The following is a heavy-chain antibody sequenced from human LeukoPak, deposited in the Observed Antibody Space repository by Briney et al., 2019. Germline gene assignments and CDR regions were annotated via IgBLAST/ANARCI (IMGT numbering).Heavy chain of an antibody. V-gene: IGHV4-4*07. J-gene: IGHJ6*03. D-gene: IGHD3-22*01. CDR2: IYPTGNT. CDR3: ARLKFYDSTGYSPGYYMDV. Sequence: SETLSLTCSVSGGAIISYYWSWIRQPAGKGPEWIGRIYPTGNTDYNPSLKTRVTMSTDLSKKQFSLRLRSVAAEDPAVYYCARLKFYDSTGYSPGYYMDVWGRGTAVTVSS. CDR1: GGAIISYY.